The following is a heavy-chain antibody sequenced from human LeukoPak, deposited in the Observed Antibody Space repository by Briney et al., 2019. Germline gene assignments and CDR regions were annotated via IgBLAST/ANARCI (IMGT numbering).Heavy chain of an antibody. CDR1: VYTFTSYA. Sequence: ASVKVSSKASVYTFTSYAMHWVRQAPGQRLEWMGWINAGNGNTKYSQKFQGRVTITRDTSASTAYMELSSLRSEDTAVYYCAGGPREWLVLDYWGQGTLVTVSS. J-gene: IGHJ4*02. CDR3: AGGPREWLVLDY. V-gene: IGHV1-3*01. D-gene: IGHD6-19*01. CDR2: INAGNGNT.